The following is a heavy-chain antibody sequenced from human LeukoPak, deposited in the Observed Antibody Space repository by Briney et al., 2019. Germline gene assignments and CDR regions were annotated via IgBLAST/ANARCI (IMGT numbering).Heavy chain of an antibody. J-gene: IGHJ4*02. CDR2: IYYSGST. CDR3: ASQPLGYCSGGSCSYYFGY. Sequence: SQTLSLTCTVSGGSISSGDYYWSWIRQPPGKGLEWIGYIYYSGSTYYNPSLKSRVTISVDTSKNQFSLKLSSVTAADTAVYYCASQPLGYCSGGSCSYYFGYWGQGTLVTVSS. D-gene: IGHD2-15*01. CDR1: GGSISSGDYY. V-gene: IGHV4-30-4*01.